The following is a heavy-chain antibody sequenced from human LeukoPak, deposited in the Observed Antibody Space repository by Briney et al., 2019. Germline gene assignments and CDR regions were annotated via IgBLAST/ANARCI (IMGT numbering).Heavy chain of an antibody. V-gene: IGHV4-59*01. D-gene: IGHD4-11*01. CDR3: ATRLYSKATNYYYYYMDV. CDR1: GGSISSYY. Sequence: SETLSLTCTVSGGSISSYYWSWIRQSPGKGLEWIGYIHYSGSTKYNPSLKSRVTISVDMSKNQFSLKLSSVTAADTAVYYCATRLYSKATNYYYYYMDVWGKGTTVTVSS. CDR2: IHYSGST. J-gene: IGHJ6*03.